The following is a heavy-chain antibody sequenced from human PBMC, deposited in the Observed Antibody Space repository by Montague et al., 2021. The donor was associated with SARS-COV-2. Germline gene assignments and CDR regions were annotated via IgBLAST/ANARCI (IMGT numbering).Heavy chain of an antibody. CDR3: ARDSRGGSLYPFFDS. V-gene: IGHV4-39*07. CDR2: IFFRGTT. J-gene: IGHJ4*02. Sequence: SETLSLTCAVSGGSISSTTNFWAWLRQPPGKEPEWIGSIFFRGTTYSNPSLKSRVTTSVDTSNNQFSLRLTSMTAADTAVYFCARDSRGGSLYPFFDSWCQGTLVTVSS. D-gene: IGHD2-8*01. CDR1: GGSISSTTNF.